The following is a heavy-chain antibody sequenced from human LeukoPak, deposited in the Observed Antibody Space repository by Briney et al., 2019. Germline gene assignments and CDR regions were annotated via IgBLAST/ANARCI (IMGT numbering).Heavy chain of an antibody. D-gene: IGHD2-21*01. CDR3: ARAYCGGDCPWDDAFDI. J-gene: IGHJ3*02. CDR2: TYYRSKWYN. V-gene: IGHV6-1*01. CDR1: GGSVSSNSAA. Sequence: SQTLSLTCAISGGSVSSNSAAWTWIRQSPSRGLEWLGRTYYRSKWYNDYAVSVKSRITINPDTSKNQFSLQLDSVTPEDTAVYYCARAYCGGDCPWDDAFDIWGQGTMVTVSS.